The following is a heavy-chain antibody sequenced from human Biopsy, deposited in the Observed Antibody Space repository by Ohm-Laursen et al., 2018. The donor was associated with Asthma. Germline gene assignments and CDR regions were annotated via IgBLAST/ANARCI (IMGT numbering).Heavy chain of an antibody. D-gene: IGHD1-1*01. J-gene: IGHJ3*02. CDR1: GFSFSNFA. CDR2: ISKDASTQ. Sequence: SLRLSCSASGFSFSNFAIHWVRQAPGKGLEWVGVISKDASTQDYADSVKGRFTMARDNSKNTLDLQMNSLREEDTAVYYCVRDGTDDAFDIWGQGTTVTVSS. V-gene: IGHV3-30*01. CDR3: VRDGTDDAFDI.